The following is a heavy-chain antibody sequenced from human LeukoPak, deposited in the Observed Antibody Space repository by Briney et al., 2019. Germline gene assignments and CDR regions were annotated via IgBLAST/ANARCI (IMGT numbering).Heavy chain of an antibody. J-gene: IGHJ4*02. D-gene: IGHD5-12*01. CDR2: LNPNSGGT. V-gene: IGHV1-2*02. CDR3: ARARGYSGYDPLDY. Sequence: ASVKVSCKAPGYTFTGYYIHWVRQAPGQGLEWMGWLNPNSGGTDYAQNFQGRVTMTRDTSISTAYMDLSRLRSDDTAVYYCARARGYSGYDPLDYWGQGTLVTVSS. CDR1: GYTFTGYY.